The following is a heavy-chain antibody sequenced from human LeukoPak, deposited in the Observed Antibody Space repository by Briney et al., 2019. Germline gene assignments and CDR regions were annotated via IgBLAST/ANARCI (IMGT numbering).Heavy chain of an antibody. D-gene: IGHD2-8*01. V-gene: IGHV4-39*01. CDR3: AVDCTNGVCYTDY. CDR2: IYYSGST. CDR1: GGSIRSSYYY. Sequence: SETLSLTCTVSGGSIRSSYYYWGWIRQPPGKGLEWIGSIYYSGSTYYNPSLKSRVTISVDTSKNQFSLKLSSVTAADTAVYYCAVDCTNGVCYTDYWGQGTLVTVSS. J-gene: IGHJ4*02.